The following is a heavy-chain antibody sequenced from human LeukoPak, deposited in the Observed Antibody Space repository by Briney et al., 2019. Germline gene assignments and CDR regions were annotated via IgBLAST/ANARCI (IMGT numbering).Heavy chain of an antibody. Sequence: GASVKVSCKVSGYTLTELSMHWVRQAPGKGLEWMGGFDPEDGETIYAQKFQGRVTMTEHTSTDTAYMELSSLRSEDTAVYYCATVTSSGWSLGAFDIWGQGTMVTVSS. J-gene: IGHJ3*02. CDR3: ATVTSSGWSLGAFDI. CDR2: FDPEDGET. V-gene: IGHV1-24*01. CDR1: GYTLTELS. D-gene: IGHD6-19*01.